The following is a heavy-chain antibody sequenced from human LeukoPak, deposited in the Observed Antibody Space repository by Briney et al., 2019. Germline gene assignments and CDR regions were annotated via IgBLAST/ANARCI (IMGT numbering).Heavy chain of an antibody. V-gene: IGHV7-4-1*02. CDR2: ININTGDP. J-gene: IGHJ4*02. CDR1: GYTFTSYT. Sequence: RASVKVSCKASGYTFTSYTMNWVRQAPGQGLEWMGYININTGDPTYAQGFTGRFVFSLDTSVSTAYLHISNLKAEDTAVYFCARGRRVVVPASMRGFDYWGQGTLVTASS. D-gene: IGHD2-2*01. CDR3: ARGRRVVVPASMRGFDY.